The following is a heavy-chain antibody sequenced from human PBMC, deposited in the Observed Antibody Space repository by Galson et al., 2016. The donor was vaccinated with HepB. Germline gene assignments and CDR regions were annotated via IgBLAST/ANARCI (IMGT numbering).Heavy chain of an antibody. D-gene: IGHD6-19*01. CDR1: GSTFRSYA. V-gene: IGHV3-33*08. J-gene: IGHJ4*02. CDR3: AREGHYSAWFVIDY. Sequence: SLRLSCAVSGSTFRSYAMSWVRQAPGKGLEWVSVIWSDGSNKYYADSVKGRFTISRDNSKNTLYLQMNSLRAEDTAVYYCAREGHYSAWFVIDYWGQGTLVTVSS. CDR2: IWSDGSNK.